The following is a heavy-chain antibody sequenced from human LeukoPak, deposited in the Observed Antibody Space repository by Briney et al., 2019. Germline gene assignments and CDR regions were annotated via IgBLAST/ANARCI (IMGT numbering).Heavy chain of an antibody. D-gene: IGHD3-22*01. CDR1: GYTFTSYD. Sequence: ASVKVSCKASGYTFTSYDINWVRQATGQGLEWMGWMNPNSGNTGYAQKFQGRVTMTRDTSTSTVYMELSSLRSEDTAVYYCARVGTMIDWFDPWGQGTLVTVSS. J-gene: IGHJ5*02. V-gene: IGHV1-8*01. CDR2: MNPNSGNT. CDR3: ARVGTMIDWFDP.